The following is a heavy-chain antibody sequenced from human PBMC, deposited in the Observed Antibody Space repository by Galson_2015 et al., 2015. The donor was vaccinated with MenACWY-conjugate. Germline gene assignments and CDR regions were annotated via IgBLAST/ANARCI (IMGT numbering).Heavy chain of an antibody. J-gene: IGHJ3*02. CDR3: ARIETYYDDRGHLNGGQDGFDI. Sequence: PALVKPTQTLTLTCTVSGFSLINTRMGVSWIRQSPGKPLEWLAHIFSNDEKSYGASLKSRLTISKDTSKSQVVLTMTNMDPVDTATYYCARIETYYDDRGHLNGGQDGFDIWGQGTLVTVSS. D-gene: IGHD3-22*01. CDR1: GFSLINTRMG. CDR2: IFSNDEK. V-gene: IGHV2-26*01.